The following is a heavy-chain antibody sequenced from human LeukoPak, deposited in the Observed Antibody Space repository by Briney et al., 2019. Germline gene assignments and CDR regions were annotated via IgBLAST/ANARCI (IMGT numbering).Heavy chain of an antibody. CDR2: ISGSGDNT. Sequence: GGSLRLSCATSGFTFSTYVMSWVRQAPGKGLEWVSGISGSGDNTYYADSVKGRFTISRDNSKNTLYLQMNSLRAEDTAVYYCAKVPEYYDFWSGYIYFDYWGQGTLVTVSS. CDR3: AKVPEYYDFWSGYIYFDY. V-gene: IGHV3-23*01. D-gene: IGHD3-3*01. J-gene: IGHJ4*02. CDR1: GFTFSTYV.